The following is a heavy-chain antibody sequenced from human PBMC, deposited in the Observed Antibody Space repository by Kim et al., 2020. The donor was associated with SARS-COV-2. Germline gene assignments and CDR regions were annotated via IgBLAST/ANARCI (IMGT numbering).Heavy chain of an antibody. V-gene: IGHV3-7*01. CDR3: ARYSSSSYISLYYYYYGMDV. Sequence: GGSLRLSCAASGFTFSSYWMSWVRQAPGKGLEWVANIKQDGSEKYYVDSVKGRFTISRDNAKNSLYLQMNSLRAEDTAVYYCARYSSSSYISLYYYYYGMDVWGQGTTVTVSS. CDR1: GFTFSSYW. D-gene: IGHD6-6*01. J-gene: IGHJ6*02. CDR2: IKQDGSEK.